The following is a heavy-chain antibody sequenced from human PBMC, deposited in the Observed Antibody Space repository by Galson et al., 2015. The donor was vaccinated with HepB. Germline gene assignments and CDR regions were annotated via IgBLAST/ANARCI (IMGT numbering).Heavy chain of an antibody. D-gene: IGHD3-10*01. J-gene: IGHJ4*02. CDR3: AKDLDEGVSPLWFGELLYTPDY. V-gene: IGHV3-23*01. CDR2: ISGSGGST. Sequence: SLRLSCAATGFTFSSYAMSWVRQAPGKGLEWVSAISGSGGSTYYADSVKGRFTISRDNSKNTMYLQMNSLRAEDTAVYYCAKDLDEGVSPLWFGELLYTPDYWGQGTLVTVSS. CDR1: GFTFSSYA.